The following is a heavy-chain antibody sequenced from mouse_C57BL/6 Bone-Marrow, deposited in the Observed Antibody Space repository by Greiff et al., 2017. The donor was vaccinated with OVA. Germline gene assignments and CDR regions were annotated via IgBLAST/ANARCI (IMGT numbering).Heavy chain of an antibody. CDR3: TTEKYYFDY. D-gene: IGHD1-3*01. CDR1: GFNIKDDY. J-gene: IGHJ2*01. V-gene: IGHV14-4*01. Sequence: VHVKQSGAELVRPGASVKLSRTASGFNIKDDYMHWVKQRPEQGLEWIGWIDPENGDTEYASKFQGKATITADTSSNTAYLQLSSLTSEDTAVYYCTTEKYYFDYWGQGTTLTVSS. CDR2: IDPENGDT.